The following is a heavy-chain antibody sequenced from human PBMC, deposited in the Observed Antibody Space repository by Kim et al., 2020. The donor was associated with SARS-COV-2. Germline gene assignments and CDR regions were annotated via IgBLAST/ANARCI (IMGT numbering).Heavy chain of an antibody. Sequence: GGSLRLSCVVSGFSFSNSDMHWVRQAPGKGLEWVAVISIDGATKYYADSVKGRFTISRDNSKNTLYLQLNSLRTEDTAMYYCARDPQLGTGDWFDPWGPGTLVTVSS. CDR1: GFSFSNSD. CDR3: ARDPQLGTGDWFDP. D-gene: IGHD3-16*01. J-gene: IGHJ5*02. V-gene: IGHV3-30-3*01. CDR2: ISIDGATK.